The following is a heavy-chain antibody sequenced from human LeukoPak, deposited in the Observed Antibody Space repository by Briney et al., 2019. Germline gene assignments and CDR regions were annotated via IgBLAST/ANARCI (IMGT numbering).Heavy chain of an antibody. J-gene: IGHJ5*02. CDR3: ARTDVRVGATT. V-gene: IGHV4-39*07. Sequence: PSETLSLTCTVSGGSISSSSYYWGWIRQPPGKGLEWIGSIHYSGSTYYNPSLKSRVTISVDTSKNQFSLRLSSVTAADTAVYYCARTDVRVGATTWGQGTLVTVSS. CDR1: GGSISSSSYY. CDR2: IHYSGST. D-gene: IGHD1-26*01.